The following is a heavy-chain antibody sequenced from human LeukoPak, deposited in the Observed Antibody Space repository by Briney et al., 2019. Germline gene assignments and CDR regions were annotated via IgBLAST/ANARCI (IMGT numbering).Heavy chain of an antibody. V-gene: IGHV5-10-1*01. CDR2: IDPSDSYT. D-gene: IGHD3-10*01. CDR1: GHSFTSYW. CDR3: ARTSWFGVDY. Sequence: GESLKISCKGSGHSFTSYWISWVRQMPGKGLEWMGRIDPSDSYTNYSPSFQGHVTISADKSISTAYLQWSSLTASDTGMYYCARTSWFGVDYWGQGPLVPVSS. J-gene: IGHJ4*02.